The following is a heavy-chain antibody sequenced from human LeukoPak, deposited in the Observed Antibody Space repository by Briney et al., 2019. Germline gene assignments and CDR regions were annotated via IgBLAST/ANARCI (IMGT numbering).Heavy chain of an antibody. V-gene: IGHV3-21*01. J-gene: IGHJ4*02. CDR2: ISSSSGYI. CDR3: ARAPIAVAYFDY. Sequence: GGSLRLSCAASGFTFSSYSMNWVRQAPGKGLEWVSSISSSSGYIYYADSVKGRFTTSRDNAKNSLYLQMNSLRAEDTAVYYCARAPIAVAYFDYWGQGTLVTVSS. D-gene: IGHD6-19*01. CDR1: GFTFSSYS.